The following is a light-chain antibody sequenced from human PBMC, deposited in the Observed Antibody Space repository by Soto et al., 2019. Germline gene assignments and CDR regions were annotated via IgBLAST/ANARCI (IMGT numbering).Light chain of an antibody. V-gene: IGLV2-23*01. Sequence: QSVLTQPASVSGSPGQSITISCTGTSSDVGSYNLVSWYQQHPGKAPKLMIYEGSKRPSGVSNRFSGSKSGNTASLTISALQAEDEADYYCCSYAGSSTFYVLGTGTKVTVL. CDR3: CSYAGSSTFYV. CDR1: SSDVGSYNL. J-gene: IGLJ1*01. CDR2: EGS.